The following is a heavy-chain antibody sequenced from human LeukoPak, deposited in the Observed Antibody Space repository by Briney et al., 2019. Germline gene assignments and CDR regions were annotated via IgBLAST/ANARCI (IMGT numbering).Heavy chain of an antibody. CDR2: ISAYNGNT. J-gene: IGHJ4*02. D-gene: IGHD6-19*01. CDR3: ARDAGYSSKDY. Sequence: ASVKVSCKASGYTFTNYTMHWVRQAPGQRLEWMGWISAYNGNTNYAQKLQGRVTMTTDTSTSTAYMELRSLRSDDTAVYYCARDAGYSSKDYWGQGTQVTVSS. V-gene: IGHV1-18*01. CDR1: GYTFTNYT.